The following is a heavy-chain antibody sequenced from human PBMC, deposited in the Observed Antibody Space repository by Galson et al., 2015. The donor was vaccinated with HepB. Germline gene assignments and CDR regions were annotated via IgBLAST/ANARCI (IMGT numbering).Heavy chain of an antibody. D-gene: IGHD6-13*01. CDR1: GFTFSNAW. J-gene: IGHJ4*02. Sequence: SLRLSCAASGFTFSNAWMSWVRQAPGKGLEWVGRIKSKTDGGTTDYAAPVKGRFTISRDDSKNTLYLQMNSLKTEDTAVYYCTTDPAFPIKSIAAAGTLDYWGQGTLVTVSS. CDR3: TTDPAFPIKSIAAAGTLDY. CDR2: IKSKTDGGTT. V-gene: IGHV3-15*01.